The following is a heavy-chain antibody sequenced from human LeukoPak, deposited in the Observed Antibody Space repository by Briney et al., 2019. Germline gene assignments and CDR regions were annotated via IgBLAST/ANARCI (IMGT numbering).Heavy chain of an antibody. V-gene: IGHV3-48*03. CDR1: GFTFSSYE. Sequence: GGSLRLSCAASGFTFSSYEMNWVRQGPGKGLEWVSYISTSGHTIFYADSGKGRFTISRDNAKNSLYLQMNSLRAEDTAVYYCAKDYELLLWFGEFFPLGSDYWGQGTLVTVSS. CDR3: AKDYELLLWFGEFFPLGSDY. D-gene: IGHD3-10*01. J-gene: IGHJ4*02. CDR2: ISTSGHTI.